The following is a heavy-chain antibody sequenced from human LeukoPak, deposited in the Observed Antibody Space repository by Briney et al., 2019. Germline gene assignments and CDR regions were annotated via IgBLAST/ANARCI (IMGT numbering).Heavy chain of an antibody. CDR1: GFTFSSYA. J-gene: IGHJ4*02. Sequence: GGSLRLSCAASGFTFSSYAMRWVRQAPGKGLEWVSAISGSGGSTYYADSVKGRFTISRDNSKNTLYLQMNSLRAEDTAVYYCATRDYYYDSSGYPRGGYWGQGTLVTVSS. D-gene: IGHD3-22*01. CDR3: ATRDYYYDSSGYPRGGY. V-gene: IGHV3-23*01. CDR2: ISGSGGST.